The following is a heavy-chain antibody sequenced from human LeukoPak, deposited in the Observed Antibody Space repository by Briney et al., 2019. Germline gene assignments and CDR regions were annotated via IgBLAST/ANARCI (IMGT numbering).Heavy chain of an antibody. CDR1: GGTFSSYA. CDR2: IIPIFGTA. V-gene: IGHV1-69*13. CDR3: ARDRDYSNYFYYYGMDV. J-gene: IGHJ6*02. Sequence: SVKVSCKASGGTFSSYAINWVRQAPGQGLEWMGGIIPIFGTANYAQKFQGRVTITADESTSTAYMELSSLRSEDTAVYYCARDRDYSNYFYYYGMDVWGQGTTVTVSS. D-gene: IGHD4-11*01.